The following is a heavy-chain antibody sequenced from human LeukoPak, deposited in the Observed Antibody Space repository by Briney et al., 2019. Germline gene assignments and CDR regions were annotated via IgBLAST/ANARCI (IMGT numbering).Heavy chain of an antibody. CDR2: IWYDGSNK. D-gene: IGHD3-22*01. Sequence: GGSLRLSCAASGFTFSSYGMHWVRQAPGKGLEWVAVIWYDGSNKYYADSVKGRFTISRDNSKNTLYLQMNSLRAEDTAVYYCARAFGYDSSGYLSGYWGQGTLVTVSS. CDR3: ARAFGYDSSGYLSGY. CDR1: GFTFSSYG. V-gene: IGHV3-33*01. J-gene: IGHJ4*02.